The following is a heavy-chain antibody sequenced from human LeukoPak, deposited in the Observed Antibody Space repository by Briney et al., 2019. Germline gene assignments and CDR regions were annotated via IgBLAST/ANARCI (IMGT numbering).Heavy chain of an antibody. J-gene: IGHJ5*02. CDR1: GGSFSGYY. Sequence: PSETLSLTCAVYGGSFSGYYWSWIRQPPGKGLEWIGEINHSGSTNYNPSFKSRVTISVDTSKNQFSLKLSSVTAADTAVYYCARARSLDPGPSSRYNWFDPWGQGTLVTVSS. CDR3: ARARSLDPGPSSRYNWFDP. V-gene: IGHV4-34*01. D-gene: IGHD2-15*01. CDR2: INHSGST.